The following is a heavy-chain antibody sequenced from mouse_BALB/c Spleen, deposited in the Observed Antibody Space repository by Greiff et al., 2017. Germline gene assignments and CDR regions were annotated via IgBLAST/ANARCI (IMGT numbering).Heavy chain of an antibody. Sequence: LVKTGASVKISCKASGYSFTGYYMPWVKQSHGKSLEWIGYISCYNGATSYNQKFKGKATFTVDKSSSTAYMQFNSLTSEDSAVYYCARASTMIASYAMDYWGQGTSVTVSS. CDR2: ISCYNGAT. J-gene: IGHJ4*01. V-gene: IGHV1S34*01. CDR3: ARASTMIASYAMDY. CDR1: GYSFTGYY. D-gene: IGHD2-4*01.